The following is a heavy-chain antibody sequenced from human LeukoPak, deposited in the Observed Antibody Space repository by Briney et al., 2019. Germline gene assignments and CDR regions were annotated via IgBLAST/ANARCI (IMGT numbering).Heavy chain of an antibody. D-gene: IGHD6-19*01. J-gene: IGHJ4*02. CDR1: GGSISSYY. CDR2: IFYSGST. V-gene: IGHV4-59*01. Sequence: SETLSLTCTVSGGSISSYYWSWIRQPPGKGLEWIGYIFYSGSTNYNPSLKSRVTISVDTSKNQFSLNLSSVTAADTAVYYCARDLLSTAGFFDYWGQGTLVTVSS. CDR3: ARDLLSTAGFFDY.